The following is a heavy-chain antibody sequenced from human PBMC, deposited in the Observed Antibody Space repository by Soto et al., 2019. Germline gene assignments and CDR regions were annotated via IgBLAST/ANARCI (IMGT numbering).Heavy chain of an antibody. CDR1: GFTFSSYR. Sequence: EVQLLESGGGLRQPGESLRLSCAASGFTFSSYRMGWVRQAPGKGLEWVSAIAGSGGVTNYADSVKGRFTISRDNSKNTLFLQMNSLRAEDTALYYCARTQGYFDLWGQGTLITVSS. V-gene: IGHV3-23*01. D-gene: IGHD1-7*01. CDR3: ARTQGYFDL. CDR2: IAGSGGVT. J-gene: IGHJ4*02.